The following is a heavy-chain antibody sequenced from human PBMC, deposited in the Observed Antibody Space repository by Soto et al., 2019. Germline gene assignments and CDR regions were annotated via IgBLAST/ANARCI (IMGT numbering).Heavy chain of an antibody. CDR3: ARIRGYGSGTYYFDS. CDR2: VYYNGHT. CDR1: GGSIYTTAYY. Sequence: SETLSLTCSVSGGSIYTTAYYWAWIRQPPGKGLEWIGTVYYNGHTFYTPSLKSRVSMSVDTSKNQFSLMLSSVTAADTAVYYCARIRGYGSGTYYFDSWGHGSLVTVSS. J-gene: IGHJ4*01. V-gene: IGHV4-39*01. D-gene: IGHD3-10*01.